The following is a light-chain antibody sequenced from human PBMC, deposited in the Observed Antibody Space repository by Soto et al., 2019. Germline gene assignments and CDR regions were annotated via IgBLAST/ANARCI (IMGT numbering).Light chain of an antibody. J-gene: IGLJ3*02. CDR1: NIGGKR. CDR3: QVWDSSSDHRV. Sequence: SYELSQPPSVSVAPGQTAKFTCGGNNIGGKRVHWYQQKPGQAPVLVVYDDSDRPSGIPERFSGSNSGNTATLTISRVEAGDEADYYCQVWDSSSDHRVFGGGTKLTVL. CDR2: DDS. V-gene: IGLV3-21*02.